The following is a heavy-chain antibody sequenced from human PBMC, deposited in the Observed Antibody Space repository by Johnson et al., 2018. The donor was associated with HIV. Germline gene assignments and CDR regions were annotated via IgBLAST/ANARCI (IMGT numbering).Heavy chain of an antibody. CDR1: GFTFSNAW. D-gene: IGHD6-19*01. V-gene: IGHV3-66*01. CDR3: ARDPQQWLDVGAFDI. J-gene: IGHJ3*02. CDR2: IYSGGST. Sequence: VQLVESGGGLVKPGGSLRLSCAASGFTFSNAWMSWVRQAPGKGLEWVSVIYSGGSTYYADSVKGRFTISRDNSKNTLYLQMNSLRAEDTAVYYCARDPQQWLDVGAFDIWGQGTMVTVSS.